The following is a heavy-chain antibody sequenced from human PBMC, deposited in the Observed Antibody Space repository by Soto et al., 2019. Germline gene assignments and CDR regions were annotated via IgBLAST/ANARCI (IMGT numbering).Heavy chain of an antibody. V-gene: IGHV1-18*01. CDR2: ISAYNGNT. J-gene: IGHJ4*02. CDR1: GYTFTSYG. D-gene: IGHD3-3*01. CDR3: ARDRNLEWFICFDC. Sequence: QVPLVQSGAEVKKPGASVKVSCKASGYTFTSYGISWVRQAPGQGLEWMGWISAYNGNTNYAQKLQGRVTMTKDTPTSTAYMELRSLRSDDTAVSYCARDRNLEWFICFDCCGQGTLVTVSS.